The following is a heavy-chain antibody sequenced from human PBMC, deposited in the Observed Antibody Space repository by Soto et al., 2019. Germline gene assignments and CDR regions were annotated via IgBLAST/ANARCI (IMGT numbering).Heavy chain of an antibody. D-gene: IGHD6-19*01. CDR3: ARELGFDAVARMDV. J-gene: IGHJ6*02. Sequence: EVQLVESGGGLVQSGGSLRLSCTASGVTFSSYSMVWVRQAPGKGLEWVSYISSSSSSIYYADSVKGRFSTSRDNAKNSTSLPMNSLRVEDTGVYHCARELGFDAVARMDVWGQGTTVTVSS. CDR1: GVTFSSYS. V-gene: IGHV3-48*01. CDR2: ISSSSSSI.